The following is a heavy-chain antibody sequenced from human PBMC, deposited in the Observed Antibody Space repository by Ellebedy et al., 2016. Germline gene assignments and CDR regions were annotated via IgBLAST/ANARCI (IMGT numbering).Heavy chain of an antibody. J-gene: IGHJ5*02. CDR1: GGSLSGYF. Sequence: SETLSLXXTVSGGSLSGYFWSWIRQPPGKGLEYIGFIYYSGSTKYSPDLKGRVTMYVDTSMNQFSLTLTSVTAADTAIYYCARVAGRPYSYEYEIYYNSFDPWGQGSPVIVSS. D-gene: IGHD5-18*01. V-gene: IGHV4-59*01. CDR3: ARVAGRPYSYEYEIYYNSFDP. CDR2: IYYSGST.